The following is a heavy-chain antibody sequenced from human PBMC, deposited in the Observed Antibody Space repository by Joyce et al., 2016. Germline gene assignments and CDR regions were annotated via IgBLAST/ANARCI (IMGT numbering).Heavy chain of an antibody. CDR1: VYTFDSYG. D-gene: IGHD1/OR15-1a*01. CDR2: IIPYNGDT. CDR3: ARGTTPLPFNY. J-gene: IGHJ4*02. V-gene: IGHV1-18*01. Sequence: QVQLVQSGAEVKKPGASVKVSCKASVYTFDSYGISWVRKVPGQGLEWRGWIIPYNGDTKYAQKYQGRVTMTSDTATSTAFMELRSLRPDDTAVYYCARGTTPLPFNYWGQGTLVTVSS.